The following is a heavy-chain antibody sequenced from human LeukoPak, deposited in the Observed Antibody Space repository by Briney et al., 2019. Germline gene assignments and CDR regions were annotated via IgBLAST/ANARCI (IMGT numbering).Heavy chain of an antibody. CDR1: GFTFCIDG. CDR3: AKGGLGIGSWFDP. V-gene: IGHV3-30*02. D-gene: IGHD3/OR15-3a*01. J-gene: IGHJ5*02. CDR2: IRDDGSNK. Sequence: PGGSLRLSCTASGFTFCIDGMHWVRQAPGKGLEWVAFIRDDGSNKYYADSVKGRFTISRDKSKNTLYLQVNRLRVDDTAVYYCAKGGLGIGSWFDPWGRGTLVTVSS.